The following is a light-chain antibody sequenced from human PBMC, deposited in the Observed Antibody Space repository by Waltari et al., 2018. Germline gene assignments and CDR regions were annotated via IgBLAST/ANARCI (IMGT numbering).Light chain of an antibody. CDR1: SSDVGGYNY. CDR2: GVS. J-gene: IGLJ2*01. CDR3: NSYTSSSTSYVV. V-gene: IGLV2-14*01. Sequence: QSALTPPASVSGSPGQSITISCTGTSSDVGGYNYVSWYQQHPGKAPKLMIYGVSRRPSGVSNRFSGSKSGNTASLTISGNQAEDEADYYCNSYTSSSTSYVVFGGGTKLTVL.